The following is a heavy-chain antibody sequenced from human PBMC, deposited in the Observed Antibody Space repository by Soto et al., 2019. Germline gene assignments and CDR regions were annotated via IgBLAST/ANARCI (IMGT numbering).Heavy chain of an antibody. Sequence: EVQLVESGGGLVQPGGSLRLSCAASGFTFSGHAMNWVRQAPGKGLEWISYISNTGSSIYYADSVKGRFTISRDNAKKSLYLLMNSLRAEDTAVYYCARDPYSATTVTIFDYWGQGALVTVSS. D-gene: IGHD4-17*01. CDR2: ISNTGSSI. CDR1: GFTFSGHA. V-gene: IGHV3-48*01. CDR3: ARDPYSATTVTIFDY. J-gene: IGHJ4*02.